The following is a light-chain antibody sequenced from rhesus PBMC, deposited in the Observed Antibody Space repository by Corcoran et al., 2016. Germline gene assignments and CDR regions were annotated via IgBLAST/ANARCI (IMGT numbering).Light chain of an antibody. CDR2: EVS. CDR3: MQALEFPLT. V-gene: IGKV2-104*02. J-gene: IGKJ4*01. CDR1: QSLLDSEAGNTY. Sequence: DIVMTQTPLSLPVTPGEPASISCRSSQSLLDSEAGNTYLDWYLQQPGPSPQLLLYEVSNRASGVPERFSGSGSETDVTMKISRVEAEDVGVSYCMQALEFPLTFGGGTKVEIK.